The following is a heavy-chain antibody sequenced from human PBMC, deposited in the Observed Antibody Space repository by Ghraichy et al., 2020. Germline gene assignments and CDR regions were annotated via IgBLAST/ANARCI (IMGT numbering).Heavy chain of an antibody. D-gene: IGHD2-8*01. CDR1: GYTFTGYY. V-gene: IGHV1-2*02. J-gene: IGHJ6*02. Sequence: ASVKVSCKASGYTFTGYYMHWVRQAPGQGLEWMGWINPNSGGTNYAQKFQGRVTMTRDTSISTAYMELSRLRSDDTAVYYCARDRYNCTNGVCYNYYYYGMDVWGQGTTVTVSS. CDR3: ARDRYNCTNGVCYNYYYYGMDV. CDR2: INPNSGGT.